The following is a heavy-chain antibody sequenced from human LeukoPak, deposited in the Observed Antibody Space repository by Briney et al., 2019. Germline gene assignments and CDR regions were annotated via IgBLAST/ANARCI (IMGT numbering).Heavy chain of an antibody. V-gene: IGHV3-23*01. CDR2: ISDNGDDT. CDR3: ATSRRALLVPAAIDY. J-gene: IGHJ4*02. CDR1: GFTFSSYA. Sequence: GGSLRLSCAASGFTFSSYAMIWVRQAPGKGLDWVSSISDNGDDTYYADSVKGRFTISRDNSKNTLYLQMNSLRAEDTAVYYCATSRRALLVPAAIDYWGQGTLVTVSS. D-gene: IGHD2-2*01.